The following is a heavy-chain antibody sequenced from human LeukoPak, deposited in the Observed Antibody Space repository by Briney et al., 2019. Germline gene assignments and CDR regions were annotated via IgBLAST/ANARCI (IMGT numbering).Heavy chain of an antibody. V-gene: IGHV4-39*07. J-gene: IGHJ5*02. D-gene: IGHD1-14*01. CDR1: GGSINSSSYY. CDR3: ARERYRAGFDP. Sequence: SETLSLTCTVSGGSINSSSYYWGWVRQPPGRGLEWIGSMYYRGSTYYNPSLKSRVTISVDTSKNQFSLKLSSVTAADTAVYYCARERYRAGFDPWGQGTLVTVSS. CDR2: MYYRGST.